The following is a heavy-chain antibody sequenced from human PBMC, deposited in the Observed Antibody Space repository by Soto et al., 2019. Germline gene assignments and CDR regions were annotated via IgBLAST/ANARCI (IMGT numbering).Heavy chain of an antibody. V-gene: IGHV3-21*01. Sequence: PGGSLRLSCAASGFTFSSYSMNWVRQAPGKGLEWVSSISSSSSYIYYADSVKGRFTISRDNAKNSLYLQMNSLRAEDTAVYYCARDLDYYDSSGYYHWGQGTLVTVSS. J-gene: IGHJ5*02. D-gene: IGHD3-22*01. CDR2: ISSSSSYI. CDR3: ARDLDYYDSSGYYH. CDR1: GFTFSSYS.